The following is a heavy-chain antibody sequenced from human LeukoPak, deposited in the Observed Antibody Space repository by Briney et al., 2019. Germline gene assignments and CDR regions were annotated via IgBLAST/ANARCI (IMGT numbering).Heavy chain of an antibody. CDR3: ARPPGEQQLVPFDY. CDR1: GYSFTSYW. V-gene: IGHV5-51*01. Sequence: GECLQISCKGSGYSFTSYWIGWVRPMPGKGVGWMGIIYRGESDTRYSTSFQGQVTISADKSIRTAYLQWSSLKASDTAMYYCARPPGEQQLVPFDYWGQGTLVTVSS. CDR2: IYRGESDT. J-gene: IGHJ4*02. D-gene: IGHD6-13*01.